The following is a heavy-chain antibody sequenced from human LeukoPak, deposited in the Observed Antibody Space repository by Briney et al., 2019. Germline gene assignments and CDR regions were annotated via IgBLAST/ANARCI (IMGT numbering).Heavy chain of an antibody. CDR3: AREYSSGWYGTHFDY. CDR2: ISSSSSTI. J-gene: IGHJ4*02. D-gene: IGHD6-19*01. Sequence: GGSLRLSCAASGFTFSSYSMNWVRQAPGKGLEWVSYISSSSSTIYYADSVKGRFTISRDNAKNSLYLQMNSLRAEDTAVYYCAREYSSGWYGTHFDYWGQGTLVTVPS. CDR1: GFTFSSYS. V-gene: IGHV3-48*01.